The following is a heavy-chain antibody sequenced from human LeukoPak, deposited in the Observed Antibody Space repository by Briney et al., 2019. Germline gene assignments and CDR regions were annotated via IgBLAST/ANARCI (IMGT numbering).Heavy chain of an antibody. Sequence: SETLSLTCTVSGGSISSSSYYWGWIRQPPGKGLEWIGSIYYSGSTYYNPSLKSRVTISVDTSKNQFSLKLSSMTAADTAVYYCARTTEAHSWRTRYYDYYMDVWGKGTTVTVSS. V-gene: IGHV4-39*07. CDR2: IYYSGST. D-gene: IGHD6-13*01. J-gene: IGHJ6*03. CDR3: ARTTEAHSWRTRYYDYYMDV. CDR1: GGSISSSSYY.